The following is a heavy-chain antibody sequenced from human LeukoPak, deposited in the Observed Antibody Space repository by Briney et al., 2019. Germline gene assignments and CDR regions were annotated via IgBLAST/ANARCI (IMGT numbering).Heavy chain of an antibody. D-gene: IGHD6-13*01. V-gene: IGHV4-39*01. CDR1: GGSISSSSYY. J-gene: IGHJ5*02. Sequence: SEPLSLTCTVSGGSISSSSYYWGWIRQPPGEGLGWIGSIYYSGRTYYNPSLRSRVTISVDTSQNQFSLKLSSVTAADTAVYYCARGTGGAAAADFDPWGQGTLVTVSS. CDR3: ARGTGGAAAADFDP. CDR2: IYYSGRT.